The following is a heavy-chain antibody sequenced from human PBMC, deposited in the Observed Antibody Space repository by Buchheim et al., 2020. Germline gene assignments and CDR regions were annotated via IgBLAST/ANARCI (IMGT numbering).Heavy chain of an antibody. Sequence: EVQLVESGGGLVQPGGSLRLSCEASGFTFSSYWMSWVRQAPGKGLEWVASIKQDGSEKYCVDSVKGRFTISRDNAKNSLYLQMNSLRVEDTAVYYCAGARNRYFDYWGQGTL. V-gene: IGHV3-7*03. CDR3: AGARNRYFDY. J-gene: IGHJ4*02. CDR1: GFTFSSYW. CDR2: IKQDGSEK.